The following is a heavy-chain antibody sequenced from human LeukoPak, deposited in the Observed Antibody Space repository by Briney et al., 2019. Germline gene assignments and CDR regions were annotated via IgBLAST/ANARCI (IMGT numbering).Heavy chain of an antibody. V-gene: IGHV3-21*01. CDR2: ISSSSSYI. Sequence: GGSLRLSCAASRFTFSSYSMNWVRQAPGKGLEWVSSISSSSSYIYYADSVKGRFTISRDNAKNSLYLQMNSLRAEDTAVYYCARGSSRRYDFWSGYYDFDYWGQGTLVTVSS. J-gene: IGHJ4*02. CDR1: RFTFSSYS. D-gene: IGHD3-3*01. CDR3: ARGSSRRYDFWSGYYDFDY.